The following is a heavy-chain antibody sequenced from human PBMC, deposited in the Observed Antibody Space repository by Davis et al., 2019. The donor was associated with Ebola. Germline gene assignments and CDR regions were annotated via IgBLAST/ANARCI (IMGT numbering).Heavy chain of an antibody. V-gene: IGHV3-23*01. Sequence: PGGSLRLSCTASGFTFSSYAMSWVRQAPGKGLEWVSAIRGSGGSTHYADSVKGRSTISRDNSKNTLSLQMDSLRADDTAVYYCAKSFLITGSHMSEFRGVDYWGQGTVVTVSS. CDR2: IRGSGGST. D-gene: IGHD2-8*02. CDR3: AKSFLITGSHMSEFRGVDY. CDR1: GFTFSSYA. J-gene: IGHJ4*02.